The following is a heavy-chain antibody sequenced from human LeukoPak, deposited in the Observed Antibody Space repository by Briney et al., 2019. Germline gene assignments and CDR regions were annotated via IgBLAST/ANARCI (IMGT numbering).Heavy chain of an antibody. CDR1: GFTFSNYW. Sequence: QPGGSLRLSCAASGFTFSNYWMSWVRQAPGKGLEWVAHISGDGSVKQNVDSVKGRFTISRDNAENSLFLQMHSLTAADSAVYFCAKCKGRAYDYWGQGIQVTVSS. CDR2: ISGDGSVK. CDR3: AKCKGRAYDY. V-gene: IGHV3-7*01. J-gene: IGHJ4*02.